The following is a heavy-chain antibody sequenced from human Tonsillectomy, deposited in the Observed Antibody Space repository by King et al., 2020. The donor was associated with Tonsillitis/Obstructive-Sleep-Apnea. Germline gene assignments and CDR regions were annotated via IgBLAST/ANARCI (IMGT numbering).Heavy chain of an antibody. D-gene: IGHD2-2*01. J-gene: IGHJ5*02. CDR3: AKDLFREVGPDP. V-gene: IGHV3-30*18. CDR1: GFTFSSYG. CDR2: ISYDGSNK. Sequence: QLVQSGGGVVQPGRSLRLSSAASGFTFSSYGMHWVRQAPGKGLEWVAVISYDGSNKYYADSVKGRFTISRDNSKNTLYLQMNSLRAEDTAVYYCAKDLFREVGPDPWGQGTLVTVSS.